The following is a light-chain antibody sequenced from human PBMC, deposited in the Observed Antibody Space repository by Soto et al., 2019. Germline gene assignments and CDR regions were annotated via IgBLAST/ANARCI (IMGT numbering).Light chain of an antibody. J-gene: IGKJ4*01. CDR3: QQYYNYPLT. CDR1: QGLSSY. CDR2: AAS. V-gene: IGKV1-8*01. Sequence: AIRMTQSPSSFSASTGDRVTITCRASQGLSSYLAWYQQKPGKAPKLLIYAASTLQSGVPSRFSGSGSGTDFTLTISCLQSEDFATYYCQQYYNYPLTFGGGTKVEIK.